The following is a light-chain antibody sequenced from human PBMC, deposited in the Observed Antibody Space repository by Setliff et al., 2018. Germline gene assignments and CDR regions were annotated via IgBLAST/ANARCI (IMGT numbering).Light chain of an antibody. V-gene: IGLV2-14*01. CDR2: DVS. Sequence: QSALAQPASVSGSPGQSIAVSCTGSGSDVGAYKFVSWYQQRPGKAPRLMIYDVSNRPSGVSDRFPGSKSGNTASLTISGLQAEDEADYYCCSYTGTSTPYVFGTGTKVTVL. J-gene: IGLJ1*01. CDR1: GSDVGAYKF. CDR3: CSYTGTSTPYV.